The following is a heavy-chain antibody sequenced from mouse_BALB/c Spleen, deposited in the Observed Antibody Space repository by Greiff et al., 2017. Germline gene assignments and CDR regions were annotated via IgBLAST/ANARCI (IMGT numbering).Heavy chain of an antibody. CDR2: INPNNGGT. D-gene: IGHD2-4*01. V-gene: IGHV1-18*01. Sequence: VQLQQSGPELVKRGASVKIPCKASGYTFTDYNMDWVKQSHGKSLEWIGDINPNNGGTIYNQKFKGKATLTVDKSSSTAYMELRSLTSEDTAVYYCAREGDYDFPWFAYWGQGTLVTVSA. CDR3: AREGDYDFPWFAY. J-gene: IGHJ3*01. CDR1: GYTFTDYN.